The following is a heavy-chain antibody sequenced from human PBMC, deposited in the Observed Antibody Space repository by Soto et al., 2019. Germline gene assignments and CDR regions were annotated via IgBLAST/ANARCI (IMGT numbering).Heavy chain of an antibody. J-gene: IGHJ6*02. CDR3: ARHAMTTVTHYYYYGMDV. CDR1: GYSFTSYW. Sequence: PGESLKISCKGSGYSFTSYWIGWVRQMPGKGLEWMGIIYPGDSDTRYSPSFQGQVTISADKSISTAYLQWSSLKASDTAMYYCARHAMTTVTHYYYYGMDVWGQGTTVTVYS. V-gene: IGHV5-51*01. D-gene: IGHD4-4*01. CDR2: IYPGDSDT.